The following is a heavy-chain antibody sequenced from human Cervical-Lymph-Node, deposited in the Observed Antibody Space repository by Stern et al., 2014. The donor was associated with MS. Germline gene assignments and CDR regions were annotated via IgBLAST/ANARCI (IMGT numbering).Heavy chain of an antibody. V-gene: IGHV7-4-1*02. CDR2: INTNTVIP. D-gene: IGHD3-3*01. CDR1: GYTFTDYG. Sequence: QLVQSGSELKKPGTSVKVSCKASGYTFTDYGINWVRQAPGQGLEWMGWINTNTVIPTYAQAFTGRFVFSFDTSVSTAYLHISSLRADDTAVYYCARLRVGNITRDYWGLGTLVTVSP. J-gene: IGHJ4*02. CDR3: ARLRVGNITRDY.